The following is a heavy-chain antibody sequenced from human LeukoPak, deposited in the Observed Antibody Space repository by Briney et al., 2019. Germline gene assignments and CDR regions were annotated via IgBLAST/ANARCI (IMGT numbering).Heavy chain of an antibody. V-gene: IGHV3-48*01. D-gene: IGHD3-3*01. CDR3: AGPLWSPFFHL. Sequence: GGSLRLSCAASGFSFSISGMDWVRHPPGKGLEWASYSETSSTTKNYAHSVKGRFTISRDNAKNSLYLQMNSLRVEGTSVYECAGPLWSPFFHLGGQGTRVTVPS. CDR2: SETSSTTK. J-gene: IGHJ1*01. CDR1: GFSFSISG.